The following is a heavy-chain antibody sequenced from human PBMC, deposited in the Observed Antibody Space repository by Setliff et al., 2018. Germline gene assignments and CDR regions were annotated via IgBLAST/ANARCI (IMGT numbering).Heavy chain of an antibody. CDR2: IWYDGSNK. Sequence: GGSLSLSCAASGFTFSSHGMHWVRQAPGKGLEWVAVIWYDGSNKYYADSVKGRFTISRDNSKNTLYLQMNSLRAEDTAVYYCARGGNLIYYFDYWGQGTLVTVSS. J-gene: IGHJ4*02. D-gene: IGHD2-15*01. CDR3: ARGGNLIYYFDY. V-gene: IGHV3-33*01. CDR1: GFTFSSHG.